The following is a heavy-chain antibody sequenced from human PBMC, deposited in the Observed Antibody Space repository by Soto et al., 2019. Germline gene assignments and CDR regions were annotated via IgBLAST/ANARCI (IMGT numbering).Heavy chain of an antibody. CDR2: INHSGST. V-gene: IGHV4-34*01. J-gene: IGHJ4*02. CDR3: ARGRRIFGGFWNFYY. D-gene: IGHD3-3*01. CDR1: GGSFSGYY. Sequence: QVQLQQWGAGLLKPSETLSLTCAVYGGSFSGYYWSWIRQPPGKGLEWIGEINHSGSTNYNPSLKSRVTISVDTSKNQFSLKLSSVTAADTAVYYCARGRRIFGGFWNFYYWGQGTLVTVSS.